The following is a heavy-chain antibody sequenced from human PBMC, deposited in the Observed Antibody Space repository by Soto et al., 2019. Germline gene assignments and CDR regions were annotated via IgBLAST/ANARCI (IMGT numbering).Heavy chain of an antibody. CDR1: GLSFSRYW. J-gene: IGHJ6*02. CDR3: TGAPDCGGGPCHSGHSYYGLHV. V-gene: IGHV3-74*01. D-gene: IGHD2-21*01. CDR2: INPDGRRT. Sequence: GGSLRLSCGVSGLSFSRYWMHWVRQAPGKGLVWVSRINPDGRRTDYADSVQGRFTVSRDNAKNMLFQQINSLRAGDTAVYYCTGAPDCGGGPCHSGHSYYGLHVWGPGTTVTVSS.